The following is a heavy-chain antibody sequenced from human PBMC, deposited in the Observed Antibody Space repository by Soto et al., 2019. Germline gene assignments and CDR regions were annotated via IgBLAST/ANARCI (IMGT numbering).Heavy chain of an antibody. CDR2: ISYDGSNK. V-gene: IGHV3-30-3*01. J-gene: IGHJ6*02. CDR3: ARGSYGRYYYYGMDV. Sequence: GGSLRLSCAASGFTFSSYAMHWVRQAPGKGLEWVAVISYDGSNKYYADSVKGRFTISRDNSKNTLYLQMNSLRAEDTAVYYCARGSYGRYYYYGMDVWGQGTTVTVSS. CDR1: GFTFSSYA. D-gene: IGHD5-18*01.